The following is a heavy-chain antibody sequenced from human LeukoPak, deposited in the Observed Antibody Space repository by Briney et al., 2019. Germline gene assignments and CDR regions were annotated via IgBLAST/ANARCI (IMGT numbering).Heavy chain of an antibody. CDR2: IYTSGST. CDR3: ALTGITGTSRFDY. D-gene: IGHD1-7*01. Sequence: KPSETLSLTCAVYGGSFSGYYWSWIRQPAGKGLEWIGRIYTSGSTNYNPSLKSRVTISVDKSKNQFSLKLSSVTAADTAVYYCALTGITGTSRFDYWGQGTLVTVSS. V-gene: IGHV4-59*10. J-gene: IGHJ4*02. CDR1: GGSFSGYY.